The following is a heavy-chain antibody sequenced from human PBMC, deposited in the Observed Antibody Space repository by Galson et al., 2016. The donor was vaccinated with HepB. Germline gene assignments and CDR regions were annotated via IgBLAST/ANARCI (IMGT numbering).Heavy chain of an antibody. CDR1: GFTFSDYY. V-gene: IGHV3-11*05. CDR2: ISSSNTYI. Sequence: LRLSCAASGFTFSDYYMTWIRQAPGKGLEWVSYISSSNTYINYADSVKGRFTISRDNSKNTLYLQMNSLRAEDAAVYYCVRERGGYFFEYWGQG. CDR3: VRERGGYFFEY. J-gene: IGHJ4*02. D-gene: IGHD3-9*01.